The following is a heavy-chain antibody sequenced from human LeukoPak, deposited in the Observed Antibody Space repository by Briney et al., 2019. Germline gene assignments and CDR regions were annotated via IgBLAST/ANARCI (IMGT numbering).Heavy chain of an antibody. V-gene: IGHV4-4*07. CDR3: ARDYYGSGSYYFDY. Sequence: PSETLSLTCTVSGGSISRYYWSWIRQPAGKGLEWIGRIYTSGSTNYNPSLKSRVTMSVDTSKNQFSLKLSSVTAADTAVYYCARDYYGSGSYYFDYWGQGTLVTVSS. J-gene: IGHJ4*02. CDR2: IYTSGST. CDR1: GGSISRYY. D-gene: IGHD3-10*01.